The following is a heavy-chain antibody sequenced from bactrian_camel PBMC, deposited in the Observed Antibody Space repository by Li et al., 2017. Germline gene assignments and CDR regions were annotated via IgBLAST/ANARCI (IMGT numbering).Heavy chain of an antibody. CDR1: GYTYSSYC. V-gene: IGHV3S10*01. J-gene: IGHJ4*01. Sequence: ESGGGSVQSGGSLRLSCAASGYTYSSYCIGWFRQPPGKLREGVALIFTDDRTHYASYVEGRFTISRDNAGKNTIYLQMNTLGPEDTGMYYCATGTRCWHDDRDEAWFPVWEDLRWGHGTQVTV. D-gene: IGHD1*01. CDR2: IFTDDRT. CDR3: ATGTRCWHDDRDEAWFPVWEDLR.